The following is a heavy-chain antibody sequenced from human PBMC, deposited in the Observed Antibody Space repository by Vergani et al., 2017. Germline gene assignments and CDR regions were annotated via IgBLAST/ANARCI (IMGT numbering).Heavy chain of an antibody. Sequence: EVDLVESGGGLAQPGGSLRLSCTASGFTFSSYAINWVRQAPGKGLEWVSAISGSGSNTYYADSVKGRFTISRDNSKNTLYLQMNSLRAEDTAVYYCAKDISQWLVSAFDYWGQGTLVTVSS. CDR2: ISGSGSNT. V-gene: IGHV3-23*04. CDR3: AKDISQWLVSAFDY. J-gene: IGHJ4*02. D-gene: IGHD6-19*01. CDR1: GFTFSSYA.